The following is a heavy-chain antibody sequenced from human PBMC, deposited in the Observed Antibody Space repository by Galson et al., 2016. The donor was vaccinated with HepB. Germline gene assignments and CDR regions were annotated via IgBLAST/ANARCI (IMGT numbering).Heavy chain of an antibody. Sequence: SLRLSCAASGFSSSSYSMNWVRQAPGKGLEWVSSISDTSDYIYHADSLKGRFTLSRDNTKNLAFLQMDSLRAEDTAVYYCARNLFSGAGYSVDYWGQGTQVTVSS. V-gene: IGHV3-21*01. CDR2: ISDTSDYI. CDR3: ARNLFSGAGYSVDY. CDR1: GFSSSSYS. J-gene: IGHJ4*02. D-gene: IGHD3-9*01.